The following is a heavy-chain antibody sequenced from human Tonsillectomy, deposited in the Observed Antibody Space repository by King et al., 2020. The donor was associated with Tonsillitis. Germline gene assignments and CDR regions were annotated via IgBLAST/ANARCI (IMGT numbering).Heavy chain of an antibody. D-gene: IGHD2-21*02. Sequence: QLQESGPGLVKPSETLSLTCTVSGGSISNYYWSWIRQPAGKGLEWIGRIYTSGSTNYNPSLESRVTMSVDTSKNQFSLKLSSVTAADTAIYYCARDVSVTAIPKAFDIWGQGKMVTVSS. CDR1: GGSISNYY. J-gene: IGHJ3*02. CDR3: ARDVSVTAIPKAFDI. CDR2: IYTSGST. V-gene: IGHV4-4*07.